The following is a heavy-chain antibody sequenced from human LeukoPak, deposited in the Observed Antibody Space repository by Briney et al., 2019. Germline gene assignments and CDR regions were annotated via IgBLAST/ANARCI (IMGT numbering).Heavy chain of an antibody. CDR1: GGSISSYY. D-gene: IGHD3-3*01. CDR3: ARVRGDFWSGYYRDDYYYYYGMDV. J-gene: IGHJ6*02. V-gene: IGHV4-59*01. CDR2: IYYSGST. Sequence: PSETLSLTCTVSGGSISSYYWSWIRQPPGKGLEWIGYIYYSGSTNYNPSLKSRVTILVDTSKNQFSLKLSSVTAADTAVYYCARVRGDFWSGYYRDDYYYYYGMDVWGQGTTVTVSS.